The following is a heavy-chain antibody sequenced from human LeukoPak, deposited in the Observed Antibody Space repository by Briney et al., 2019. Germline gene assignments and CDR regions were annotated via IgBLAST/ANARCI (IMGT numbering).Heavy chain of an antibody. V-gene: IGHV3-30*02. CDR2: IRYDGGNK. Sequence: HTGGSLRLSCAASGFTFSSYGMHWVRQAPGKWLEWVAFIRYDGGNKYYADSVKGRFSISRDNSKNTLYLQMNSLRAEDTAVYYCAKDRLRFLEWLRDFDYWGQGTLVTVSS. D-gene: IGHD3-3*01. J-gene: IGHJ4*02. CDR1: GFTFSSYG. CDR3: AKDRLRFLEWLRDFDY.